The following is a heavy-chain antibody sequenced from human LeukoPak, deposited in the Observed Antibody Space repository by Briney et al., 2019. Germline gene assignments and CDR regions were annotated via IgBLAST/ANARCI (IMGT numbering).Heavy chain of an antibody. D-gene: IGHD3-3*02. V-gene: IGHV3-74*01. CDR1: GFTFSSYW. CDR2: INSDGSST. Sequence: SGGSLRLSCAASGFTFSSYWMHWVRQAPGKGLVWVSRINSDGSSTSYADSVKGRFTISRDNAKNTLYLQMNSLRAEDTAVYYCARKRISSNWFGPWGQGTLVTVSS. CDR3: ARKRISSNWFGP. J-gene: IGHJ5*02.